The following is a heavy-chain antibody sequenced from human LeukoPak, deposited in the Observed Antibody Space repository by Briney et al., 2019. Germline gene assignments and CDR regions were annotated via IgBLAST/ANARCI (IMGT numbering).Heavy chain of an antibody. J-gene: IGHJ5*02. CDR1: GGSISSGGYS. CDR2: IYHSGST. V-gene: IGHV4-30-2*01. CDR3: ARGIGYGGNWFDP. D-gene: IGHD5-12*01. Sequence: SETLSLTCAVSGGSISSGGYSWSWIRQPPGKGLEWIGYIYHSGSTYYNPSLKSRVTISVDRSKNQFSLKLSSVTAADTAVYYCARGIGYGGNWFDPWGQGTLVTVSS.